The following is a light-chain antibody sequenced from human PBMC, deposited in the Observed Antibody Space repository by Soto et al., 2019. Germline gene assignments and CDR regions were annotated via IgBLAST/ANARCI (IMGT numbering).Light chain of an antibody. CDR1: QSITTY. Sequence: DIQMTQSPSSLSASVGDRVTITCWASQSITTYLNWYQQTPGKAPKVLIYATSTLKSGVPSRFSGSGSGTDFTLTISSLQPEDFATYYCQQSKTNPLTFGGGTKVEIK. V-gene: IGKV1-39*01. J-gene: IGKJ4*01. CDR3: QQSKTNPLT. CDR2: ATS.